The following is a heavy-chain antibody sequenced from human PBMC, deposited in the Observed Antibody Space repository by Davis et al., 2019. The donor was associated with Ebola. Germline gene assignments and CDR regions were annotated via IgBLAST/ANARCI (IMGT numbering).Heavy chain of an antibody. V-gene: IGHV3-30*02. CDR1: GFIFRTYA. D-gene: IGHD5-18*01. Sequence: GESLKISCAASGFIFRTYAMHWVRQAPGKGLEWVAFIRYDGSNKYYADSVKGRFTISRDNSKNTLYLQMNSLRAEDTAVYYCAKTGYSYGYLDYWFDPWGQGTLVTDSS. CDR3: AKTGYSYGYLDYWFDP. CDR2: IRYDGSNK. J-gene: IGHJ5*02.